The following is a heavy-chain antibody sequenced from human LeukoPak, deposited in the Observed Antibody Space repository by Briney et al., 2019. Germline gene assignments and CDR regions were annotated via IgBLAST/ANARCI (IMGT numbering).Heavy chain of an antibody. CDR3: ARENEMTTVTTAPNYYFDY. D-gene: IGHD4-17*01. CDR1: GFTFNDYH. CDR2: IWYDGSNK. J-gene: IGHJ4*02. V-gene: IGHV3-33*08. Sequence: GGSLRLSCTASGFTFNDYHMNWVRQAPGKGLEWVAFIWYDGSNKYYADSVKGRFTISRDNSKNTLYLQMNSLRAEDTAVYYCARENEMTTVTTAPNYYFDYWGQGTLVTVSS.